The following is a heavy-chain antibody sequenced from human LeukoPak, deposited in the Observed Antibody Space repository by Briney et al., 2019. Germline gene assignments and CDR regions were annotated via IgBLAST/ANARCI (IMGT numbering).Heavy chain of an antibody. J-gene: IGHJ4*02. CDR1: GFTVGSNY. CDR3: ARLSANSSAYFFDY. Sequence: GGSLRLSCAASGFTVGSNYMSWVRQAPGKGLEWVSIIYRGGRTNYADSVKGRLTISRDTSKKTLYLQMNSLRAEDTAVYYCARLSANSSAYFFDYWGQGTLVTVSS. D-gene: IGHD3-22*01. CDR2: IYRGGRT. V-gene: IGHV3-66*04.